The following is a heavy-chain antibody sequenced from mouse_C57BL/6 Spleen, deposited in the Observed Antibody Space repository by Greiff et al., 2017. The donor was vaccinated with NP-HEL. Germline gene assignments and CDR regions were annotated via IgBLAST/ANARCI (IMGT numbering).Heavy chain of an antibody. V-gene: IGHV5-17*01. CDR1: GFTFSDYG. J-gene: IGHJ3*01. CDR2: ISSGSSTI. CDR3: ARDYYGNYEGFAY. D-gene: IGHD2-1*01. Sequence: EVKLEESGGGLVKPGGSLKLSCAASGFTFSDYGMHWVRQAPEKGLEWVAYISSGSSTIYYADTVKGRFTISRDNAKNTLFLQMTSLRSEDTAMYYCARDYYGNYEGFAYWGQGTLVTVSA.